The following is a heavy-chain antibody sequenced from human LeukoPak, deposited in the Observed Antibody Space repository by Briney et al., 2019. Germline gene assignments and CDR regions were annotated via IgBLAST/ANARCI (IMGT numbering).Heavy chain of an antibody. CDR2: INPNSGGT. CDR3: ASTSAVQAVTDAFDI. V-gene: IGHV1-2*02. J-gene: IGHJ3*02. D-gene: IGHD1-1*01. CDR1: GYTFTSYG. Sequence: ASVKVSCKASGYTFTSYGISWVRQAPGQGLEWMGWINPNSGGTNYAQKFQGRVTMTRDTSISTAYMELSRLRSDDTAVYYCASTSAVQAVTDAFDIWGQGTMVTVSS.